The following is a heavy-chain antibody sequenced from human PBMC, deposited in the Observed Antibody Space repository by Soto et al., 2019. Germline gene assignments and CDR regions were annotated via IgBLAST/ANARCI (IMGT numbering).Heavy chain of an antibody. Sequence: QVQLVQSGAEEKKPGASVKVSCKASGYTFTSYAMHWVRQAPGQRLEWMGWINAGNGNTKYSQKFQGRVTITRDTSASTAYMELSSLRYEDTAVYYCARGITFPTPLDYWCQGTLGTVSS. D-gene: IGHD1-20*01. CDR3: ARGITFPTPLDY. V-gene: IGHV1-3*05. CDR1: GYTFTSYA. J-gene: IGHJ4*02. CDR2: INAGNGNT.